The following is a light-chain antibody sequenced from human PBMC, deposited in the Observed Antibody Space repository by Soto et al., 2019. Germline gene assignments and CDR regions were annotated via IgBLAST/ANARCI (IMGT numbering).Light chain of an antibody. CDR2: GAS. V-gene: IGKV3-15*01. Sequence: EKVMTQSPATLSVSPGERATLSCRASHSLTGNLAWYQQQPGQPPRLLIYGASTRATSVPARFSGSGSGTEFTLTISSLQSEDFAVYYCQQYNNWLWTFGQGTKVEIK. CDR3: QQYNNWLWT. CDR1: HSLTGN. J-gene: IGKJ1*01.